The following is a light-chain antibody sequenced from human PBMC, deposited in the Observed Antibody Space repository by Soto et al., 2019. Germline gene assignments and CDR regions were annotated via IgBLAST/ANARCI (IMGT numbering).Light chain of an antibody. Sequence: EIVLTQSPGTLSLSPGERATLSCRASQSVSSSYLAWYQQKPGQAPRLLIYGASSRATGIPARFSGSASATDFTLTISRMAPDDFAAYYCQQYDSSLGLTFGGGTKVEIK. CDR3: QQYDSSLGLT. V-gene: IGKV3-20*01. CDR2: GAS. J-gene: IGKJ4*01. CDR1: QSVSSSY.